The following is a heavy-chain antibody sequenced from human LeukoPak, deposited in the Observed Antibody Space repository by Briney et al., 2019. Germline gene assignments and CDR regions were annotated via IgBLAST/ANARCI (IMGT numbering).Heavy chain of an antibody. CDR2: IYYSGST. Sequence: SETLSLTCTVSGGSISSGGYYWSWIRQHPGKGLEWIGSIYYSGSTYYNPSLKSRVTISVDTSKNQFSLKLSSVTAADTAVYYCASSRLRFLEWLPLDVWGQGTTVTVSS. D-gene: IGHD3-3*01. J-gene: IGHJ6*02. CDR1: GGSISSGGYY. V-gene: IGHV4-39*01. CDR3: ASSRLRFLEWLPLDV.